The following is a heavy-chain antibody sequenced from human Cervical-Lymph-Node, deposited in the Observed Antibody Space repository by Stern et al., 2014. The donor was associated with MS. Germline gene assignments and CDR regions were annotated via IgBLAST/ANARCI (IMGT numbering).Heavy chain of an antibody. CDR1: GGSYSQYT. D-gene: IGHD3-10*01. CDR2: IIAIIDAK. V-gene: IGHV1-69*06. Sequence: QVQLLESGAGVRKPGSSVRLSCKASGGSYSQYTISWVRQAPGQGLEWMGRIIAIIDAKSYAQKFQGRVTITADKSTGTTSMDLIDLRSDDTAVYYCASETVPELHWGPGTLVTVSS. CDR3: ASETVPELH. J-gene: IGHJ4*02.